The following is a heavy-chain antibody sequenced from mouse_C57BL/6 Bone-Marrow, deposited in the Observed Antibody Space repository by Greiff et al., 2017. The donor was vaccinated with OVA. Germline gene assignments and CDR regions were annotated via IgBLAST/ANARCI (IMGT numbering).Heavy chain of an antibody. V-gene: IGHV7-1*01. CDR3: SRDAHYDYVVDY. CDR2: SRNKANDYTT. CDR1: GFTFSDFY. J-gene: IGHJ2*01. Sequence: EVKLMESGGGLVQSGRSLRLSCATSGFTFSDFYMEWVRQAPGKGLEWIAASRNKANDYTTEYSASVKGRFIVSRDTSQSILYPQMNALSAEDTAIYVCSRDAHYDYVVDYWGQGTTLTVSS. D-gene: IGHD2-4*01.